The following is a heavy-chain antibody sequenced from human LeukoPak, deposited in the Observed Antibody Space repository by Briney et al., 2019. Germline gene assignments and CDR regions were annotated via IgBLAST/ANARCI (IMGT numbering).Heavy chain of an antibody. CDR2: ISAYNGNT. D-gene: IGHD2-2*01. CDR1: GYTFTSYG. J-gene: IGHJ4*02. CDR3: ARGPRRYRSSTSCSPFGY. Sequence: ASVKVSCKASGYTFTSYGISWVRQAPGQGLEWMGWISAYNGNTNYAQKLQGRVTMTTDTSTSTAYMELRSLRSDDTAVYYCARGPRRYRSSTSCSPFGYWGQGTLVTVSS. V-gene: IGHV1-18*04.